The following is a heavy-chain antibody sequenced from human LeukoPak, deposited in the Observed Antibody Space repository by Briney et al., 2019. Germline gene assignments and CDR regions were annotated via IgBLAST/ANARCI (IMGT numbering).Heavy chain of an antibody. CDR1: GFTFSSYS. V-gene: IGHV3-21*01. D-gene: IGHD3/OR15-3a*01. Sequence: PGGSLRLPCAASGFTFSSYSMNWVRQAPGKGLEWVSSISSSSSYIYYADSVKGRFTISRDNAKNSLYLQMNSLRAEDTAVYYCARWTGKFDNWFDPWGQGTLVTVSS. CDR2: ISSSSSYI. CDR3: ARWTGKFDNWFDP. J-gene: IGHJ5*02.